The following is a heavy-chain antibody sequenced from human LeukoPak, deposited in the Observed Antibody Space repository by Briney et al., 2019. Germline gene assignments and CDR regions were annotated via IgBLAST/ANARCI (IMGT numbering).Heavy chain of an antibody. J-gene: IGHJ4*02. D-gene: IGHD3-10*01. Sequence: PSETLSLTCTVSGGSISSYYWSWIRQRPGKGREWIGYIYYSGSTNYNPSLKSRVTISVDTSKNQFSLKLSSVTAADTAVYYCARHYGSGSYYLDYWGQGTLVTVSS. CDR1: GGSISSYY. CDR2: IYYSGST. V-gene: IGHV4-59*08. CDR3: ARHYGSGSYYLDY.